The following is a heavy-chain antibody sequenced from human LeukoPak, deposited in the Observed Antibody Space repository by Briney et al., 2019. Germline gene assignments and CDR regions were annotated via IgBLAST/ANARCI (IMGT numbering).Heavy chain of an antibody. J-gene: IGHJ4*02. V-gene: IGHV3-23*01. Sequence: PGGSLRLSCAASGFTFSTYAMSWVRQAPGKGLEWVSAIRGSGGSTYYADSVKGRFTISRDNSKNTLFLQMNSLRAEDTAVYYCAKETFYFERLFGDWGQGTLVTVSS. CDR2: IRGSGGST. CDR3: AKETFYFERLFGD. CDR1: GFTFSTYA. D-gene: IGHD3-9*01.